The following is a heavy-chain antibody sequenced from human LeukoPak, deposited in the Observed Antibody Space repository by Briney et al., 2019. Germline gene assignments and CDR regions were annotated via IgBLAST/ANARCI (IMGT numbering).Heavy chain of an antibody. V-gene: IGHV4-59*05. CDR3: ATGPVDIVF. Sequence: SETLSLTCTVSGGSISSHYWSWIRQPPGKGLEWIGSIYYSGSTYYNPSLKSRVTISVDTSKNQFSLKLSSVTAADTAVYYCATGPVDIVFWGQGTLVTVSS. J-gene: IGHJ4*02. CDR2: IYYSGST. CDR1: GGSISSHY. D-gene: IGHD5-12*01.